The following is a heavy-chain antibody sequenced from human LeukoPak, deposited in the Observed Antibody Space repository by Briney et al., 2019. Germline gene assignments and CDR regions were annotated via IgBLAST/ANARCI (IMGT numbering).Heavy chain of an antibody. V-gene: IGHV3-7*01. CDR1: GFTFSNYW. CDR2: MNQDGSIK. CDR3: ARGARDSGDCVIDY. Sequence: QPGGSLRLSWAASGFTFSNYWMNWVRQAPGKGLEWVANMNQDGSIKYSVDSVKGRFTISRDNADNSLCLQMNSLRAEDTAVYYCARGARDSGDCVIDYWGQGTPVTVSS. D-gene: IGHD2-21*02. J-gene: IGHJ4*02.